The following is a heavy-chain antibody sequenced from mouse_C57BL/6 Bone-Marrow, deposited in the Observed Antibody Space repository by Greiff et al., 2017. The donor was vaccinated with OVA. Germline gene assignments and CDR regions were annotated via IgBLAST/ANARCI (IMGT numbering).Heavy chain of an antibody. CDR2: FVPEDGET. Sequence: EVKLLESGAGLVKPGASVTLSCTASGFHIKDYYMRWVKQRTEQGLEWIRRFVPEDGETKYTPSFQGQATITADTSSNTADLQISSVTSEDTGVYYCAIRSYWGQGTALTVSA. CDR1: GFHIKDYY. V-gene: IGHV14-2*01. J-gene: IGHJ2*01. CDR3: AIRSY.